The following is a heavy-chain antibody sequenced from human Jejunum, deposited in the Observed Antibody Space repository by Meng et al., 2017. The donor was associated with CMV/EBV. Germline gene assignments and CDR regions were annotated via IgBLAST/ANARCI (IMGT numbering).Heavy chain of an antibody. CDR1: GFTFSSYA. Sequence: GFTFSSYAMSWVRQAPGKGLEWVSAISGSGGSTYYADSVKGRFTISRDNSKNTLYLQMNSLRAEDTAVYYCAKAKGGGSLNWLDPWGQGTLVTVSS. V-gene: IGHV3-23*01. CDR3: AKAKGGGSLNWLDP. J-gene: IGHJ5*02. D-gene: IGHD6-13*01. CDR2: ISGSGGST.